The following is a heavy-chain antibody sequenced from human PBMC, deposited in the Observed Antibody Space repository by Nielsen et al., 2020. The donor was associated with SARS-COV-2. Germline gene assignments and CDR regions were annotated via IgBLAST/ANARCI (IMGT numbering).Heavy chain of an antibody. CDR2: ISWNSGSI. D-gene: IGHD1-1*01. V-gene: IGHV3-9*01. Sequence: GGSLRLSCAASGFTFDDYVMHWVRQAPGKGLEWVSGISWNSGSIGYADSVKGRFTISRDNAKNSLYLQMNSLRPEDTAMYYCVKDRRGTSMVLFDFWGQGTLVTVSS. CDR1: GFTFDDYV. CDR3: VKDRRGTSMVLFDF. J-gene: IGHJ4*02.